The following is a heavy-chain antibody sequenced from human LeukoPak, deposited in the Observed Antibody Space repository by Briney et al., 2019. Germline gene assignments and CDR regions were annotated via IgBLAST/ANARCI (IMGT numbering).Heavy chain of an antibody. CDR1: GGSVSSGSYY. CDR2: IYYSGST. V-gene: IGHV4-61*01. D-gene: IGHD3-10*01. CDR3: ARNREITMVRGYWFDP. Sequence: SETLSLTCTVSGGSVSSGSYYWSWLRQPPGKGLEWIGYIYYSGSTNYNPSLKSRVTISVDTSKNQFSLKLSSVTAADTAVYYCARNREITMVRGYWFDPWGQGTLVTVSS. J-gene: IGHJ5*02.